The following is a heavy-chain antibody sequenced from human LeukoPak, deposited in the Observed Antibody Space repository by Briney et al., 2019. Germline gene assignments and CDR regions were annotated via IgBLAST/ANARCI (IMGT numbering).Heavy chain of an antibody. CDR1: GGSISSSSYY. CDR2: IYYSGST. D-gene: IGHD5-18*01. J-gene: IGHJ4*02. CDR3: AESTYSYGLGTFDY. Sequence: PSETLSLTCTVSGGSISSSSYYWGWIRQPPGKGLEWIGSIYYSGSTYYNPSLKSRVTISVDTSKNQFSLKLSFVTAADTAVYYCAESTYSYGLGTFDYWGQGTLVTVSS. V-gene: IGHV4-39*07.